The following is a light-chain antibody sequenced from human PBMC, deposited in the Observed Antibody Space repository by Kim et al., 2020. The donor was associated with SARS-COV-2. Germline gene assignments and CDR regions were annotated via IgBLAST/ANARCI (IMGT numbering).Light chain of an antibody. J-gene: IGLJ3*02. CDR3: QTWGTGNWV. V-gene: IGLV4-69*01. CDR1: SGHSSYA. CDR2: LNSDGSH. Sequence: SVKLTCTLSSGHSSYAIEWHQQQPEKGPRYLMKLNSDGSHSKGDGIPDRFSGSSSGAERYLTISSLQSEDEADYYCQTWGTGNWVFGGGTQLTVL.